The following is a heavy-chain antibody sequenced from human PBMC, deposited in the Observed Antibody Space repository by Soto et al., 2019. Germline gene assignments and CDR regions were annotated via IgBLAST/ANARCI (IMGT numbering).Heavy chain of an antibody. CDR2: IYPGDSDT. J-gene: IGHJ4*02. D-gene: IGHD3-22*01. CDR1: GYSFTSYW. CDR3: ARCPLDSSGYWGYFDY. Sequence: GESLKISCKGSGYSFTSYWIGWVRQMPGKGLEWMGIIYPGDSDTRYSPSFQGQVTISADKSISTAYLQWGSLKASDTAMYYCARCPLDSSGYWGYFDYWGKGTLVTVAS. V-gene: IGHV5-51*01.